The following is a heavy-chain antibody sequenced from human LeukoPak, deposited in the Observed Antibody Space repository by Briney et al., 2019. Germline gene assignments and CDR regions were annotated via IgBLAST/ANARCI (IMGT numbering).Heavy chain of an antibody. D-gene: IGHD6-19*01. V-gene: IGHV3-21*01. CDR3: ARAQWLVPTDDY. CDR1: GFTFSSYS. J-gene: IGHJ4*02. CDR2: ISSSSSYI. Sequence: GSLRLSCAASGFTFSSYSMNWVRQAPGKGLEWVSSISSSSSYIYYADSVKGRFTISRDNAKNSLYLQMNSLRAEDTAVYYCARAQWLVPTDDYWGQGTLVTVSS.